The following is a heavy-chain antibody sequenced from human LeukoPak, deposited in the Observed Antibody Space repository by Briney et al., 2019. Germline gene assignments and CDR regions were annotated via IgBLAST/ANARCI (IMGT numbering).Heavy chain of an antibody. V-gene: IGHV1-69*04. CDR2: IIPILGIA. J-gene: IGHJ4*02. Sequence: SVKVSCKASGGTFSSYAISWVRQAPGQGLEWMGRIIPILGIANYAQKFQGRVTITADKSTGTAYMELSSLRSEDTAVYYCARDYGYDPLWYWGQGTLVTVSS. CDR1: GGTFSSYA. D-gene: IGHD5-18*01. CDR3: ARDYGYDPLWY.